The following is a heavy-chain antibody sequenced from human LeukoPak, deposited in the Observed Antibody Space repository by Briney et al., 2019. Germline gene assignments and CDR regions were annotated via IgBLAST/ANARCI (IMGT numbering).Heavy chain of an antibody. Sequence: GGSLRLSCAASGFTFSSYEMNWVRQAPGKGLEWVSYISSSGSTIYYADSVKGRFTISRDNAKNSLYLQMNSLRAEDTAVYYCAVIAVADPFDYWGQGTLVTVSS. V-gene: IGHV3-48*03. D-gene: IGHD6-19*01. CDR2: ISSSGSTI. J-gene: IGHJ4*02. CDR3: AVIAVADPFDY. CDR1: GFTFSSYE.